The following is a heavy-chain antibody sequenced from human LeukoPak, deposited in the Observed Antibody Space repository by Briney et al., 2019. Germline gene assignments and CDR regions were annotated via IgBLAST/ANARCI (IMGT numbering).Heavy chain of an antibody. V-gene: IGHV3-23*01. J-gene: IGHJ4*02. CDR2: ISGSGGST. CDR3: ARETPEYD. CDR1: GFTFSNYA. Sequence: GGSLRLSCAVSGFTFSNYAMSWVRQAPGKGLEWVSSISGSGGSTYYADSVKGRFTVSRDNAKNSLYLQMNSLRDEDTAVYYCARETPEYDWGQGTLVTVSS. D-gene: IGHD6-6*01.